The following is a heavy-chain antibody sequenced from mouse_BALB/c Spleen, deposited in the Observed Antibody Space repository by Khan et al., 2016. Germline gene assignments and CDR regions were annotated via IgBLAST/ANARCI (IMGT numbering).Heavy chain of an antibody. CDR2: INTYTGEP. J-gene: IGHJ2*01. CDR1: GYTFTNYG. V-gene: IGHV9-1*02. D-gene: IGHD2-3*01. CDR3: ARGDGYLFDY. Sequence: LVESGPELKKPGETVKISCKASGYTFTNYGMNWVKQAPGKGLKWMGWINTYTGEPTYADDFKGRFAFSLETSASTAYLQINNLKNEDMARYFCARGDGYLFDYWGQGTTLTVSS.